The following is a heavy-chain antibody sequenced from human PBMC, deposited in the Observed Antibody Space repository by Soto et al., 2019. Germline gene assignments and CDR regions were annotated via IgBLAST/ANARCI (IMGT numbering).Heavy chain of an antibody. J-gene: IGHJ4*02. CDR3: ATYTSPYTSGSFDH. Sequence: VQLVESGGALVKSGGSLRLSCAASGFIFSDYYMCWVRQAPGKGLECLAYISGSGNTIYYADSVQARFTISRDNTKKSLYLQMDGLRAEDTALYYCATYTSPYTSGSFDHWGQGTLVTVSS. V-gene: IGHV3-11*01. CDR2: ISGSGNTI. CDR1: GFIFSDYY. D-gene: IGHD3-10*01.